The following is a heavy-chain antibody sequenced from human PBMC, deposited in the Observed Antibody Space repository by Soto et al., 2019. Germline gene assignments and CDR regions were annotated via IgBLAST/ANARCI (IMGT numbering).Heavy chain of an antibody. D-gene: IGHD2-15*01. CDR3: ARDLAAGYYCSGGSCYPRFDY. V-gene: IGHV4-61*01. J-gene: IGHJ4*02. CDR2: IYYSGST. Sequence: SETLSLTCTVSGCSVSSGSYYWSWIRQPPGKGLEWIGYIYYSGSTNYNPSLKSRVTVSVDTSKNQFSLKLSSVTAADPAVYYCARDLAAGYYCSGGSCYPRFDYWGQGTLVTVSS. CDR1: GCSVSSGSYY.